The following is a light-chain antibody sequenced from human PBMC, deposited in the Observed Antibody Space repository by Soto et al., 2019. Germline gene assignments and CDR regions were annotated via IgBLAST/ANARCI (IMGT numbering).Light chain of an antibody. J-gene: IGKJ1*01. Sequence: IQLTQSPSSLSASAGDRVTITCRASQGISTFLAWYQQKPGKAPKLLIYAASTLQSGVPSRFSGSGSGTDFTLTISSLQPEDFATYYCQQLNDYPVTFGQGTKVEIK. CDR1: QGISTF. V-gene: IGKV1-9*01. CDR2: AAS. CDR3: QQLNDYPVT.